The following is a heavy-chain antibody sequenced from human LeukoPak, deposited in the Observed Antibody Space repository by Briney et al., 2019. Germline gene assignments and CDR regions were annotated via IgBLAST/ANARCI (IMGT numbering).Heavy chain of an antibody. Sequence: ASVKVSCKASGYTFTGYYIHWVRQAPGQGLEWMGWINPNSGGTNYAQKFQGRVTMTRDTSISTAYMELSRLRSDDTAVYYCARDGYDSSGYYSVYWGQGTLVTVSS. CDR2: INPNSGGT. J-gene: IGHJ4*02. CDR1: GYTFTGYY. CDR3: ARDGYDSSGYYSVY. D-gene: IGHD3-22*01. V-gene: IGHV1-2*02.